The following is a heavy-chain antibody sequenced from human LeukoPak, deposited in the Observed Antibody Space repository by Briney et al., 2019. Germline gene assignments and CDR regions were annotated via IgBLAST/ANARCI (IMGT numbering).Heavy chain of an antibody. D-gene: IGHD3-3*01. CDR2: ISAYNGNT. CDR3: AREVYEAGFLASSDY. CDR1: GYTFTSYG. Sequence: ASVKVSCKASGYTFTSYGISWVRQAPGQGLEWMGWISAYNGNTNYAQKLQGRVTMTTDTSTSTAYMELRSLRSDDTAVYYCAREVYEAGFLASSDYWGQGTLVTVSS. V-gene: IGHV1-18*01. J-gene: IGHJ4*02.